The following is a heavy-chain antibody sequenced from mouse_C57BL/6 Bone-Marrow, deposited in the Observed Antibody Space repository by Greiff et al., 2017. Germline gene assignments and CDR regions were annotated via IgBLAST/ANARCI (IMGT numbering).Heavy chain of an antibody. CDR2: IDPENGDT. D-gene: IGHD2-4*01. Sequence: EVQLQQSGAELVRPGASVKLSCTASGFTFKDDYMHWVKQRPEQGLEWIGRIDPENGDTEYASKFQGKATITADTSSNTAYLQLSSLTSEDTAVYYCTTHYDYHWFAYWGQGTLVTVSA. V-gene: IGHV14-4*01. CDR1: GFTFKDDY. J-gene: IGHJ3*01. CDR3: TTHYDYHWFAY.